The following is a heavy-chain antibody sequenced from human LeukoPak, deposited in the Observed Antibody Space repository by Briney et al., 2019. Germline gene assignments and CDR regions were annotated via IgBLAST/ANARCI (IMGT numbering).Heavy chain of an antibody. CDR3: ARGSVDTAMAGDY. CDR2: ISSSGSTI. J-gene: IGHJ4*02. D-gene: IGHD5-18*01. Sequence: GGSLRLSCAASGFTFSSYEMNWVRQAPGKGLEWVSYISSSGSTIYYADSVKGRFTISRDNAKNSLYLQMNSLRTEDTAVYYCARGSVDTAMAGDYWGQGTLVTVSS. V-gene: IGHV3-48*03. CDR1: GFTFSSYE.